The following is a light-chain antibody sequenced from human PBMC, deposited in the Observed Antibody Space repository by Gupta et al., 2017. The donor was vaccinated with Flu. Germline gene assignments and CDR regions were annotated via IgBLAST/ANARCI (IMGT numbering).Light chain of an antibody. V-gene: IGLV3-21*03. CDR1: NIGSKS. CDR2: DDN. CDR3: QVWDSSSDTPWV. Sequence: KATMITCGGNNIGSKSVHCYQQKPGQAPVLLVYDDNDRPSGIPERFSVSNSGNTATLTISRVEVGDEADYYCQVWDSSSDTPWVFGGGTSLTVV. J-gene: IGLJ3*02.